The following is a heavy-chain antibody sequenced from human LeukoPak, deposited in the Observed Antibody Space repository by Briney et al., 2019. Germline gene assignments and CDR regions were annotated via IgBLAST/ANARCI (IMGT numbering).Heavy chain of an antibody. CDR3: AKDPRNILTGDYDDFDI. CDR1: GYTFSNYC. Sequence: GASVKVSCKASGYTFSNYCMHWVRQAPGQGLEWMGIFNPTYDIPIYAQTFEGRVTMTRDLSTSTVYMELSTLRSDDTAVYFCAKDPRNILTGDYDDFDIWGQGTMVTVSS. CDR2: FNPTYDIP. V-gene: IGHV1-46*01. J-gene: IGHJ3*02. D-gene: IGHD3-9*01.